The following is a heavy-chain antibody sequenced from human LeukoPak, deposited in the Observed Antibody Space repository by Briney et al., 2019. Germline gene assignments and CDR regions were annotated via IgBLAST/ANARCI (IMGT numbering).Heavy chain of an antibody. D-gene: IGHD6-13*01. CDR1: GYSFSKYW. CDR2: IDPKDSYT. Sequence: GESLKISCKASGYSFSKYWISWVRQMPGKGLEWMGRIDPKDSYTNYNPSFGGHVTIPADKSISTAYLEWTNLKPSDTAIYYCARGGYSSTWYYWFDPWGQGTLVTVSS. J-gene: IGHJ5*02. V-gene: IGHV5-10-1*01. CDR3: ARGGYSSTWYYWFDP.